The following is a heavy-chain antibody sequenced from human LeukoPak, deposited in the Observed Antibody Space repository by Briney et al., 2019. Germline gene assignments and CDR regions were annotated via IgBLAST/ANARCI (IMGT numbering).Heavy chain of an antibody. CDR1: GFTVSSNY. V-gene: IGHV3-23*01. CDR2: ITGSGGTT. CDR3: AKDRLGAILYFDY. J-gene: IGHJ4*02. Sequence: PGGSQRLSCAASGFTVSSNYMSWVRQAPGKGLEWVSAITGSGGTTYYADSVKGRFTISRDNSKNTLYMQMNSLRAGDTAVYYCAKDRLGAILYFDYWGQGTLVTVSS. D-gene: IGHD1-26*01.